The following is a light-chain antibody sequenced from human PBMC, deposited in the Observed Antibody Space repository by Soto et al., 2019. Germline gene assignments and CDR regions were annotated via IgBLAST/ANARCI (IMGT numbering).Light chain of an antibody. CDR2: DAS. CDR3: QHTFNSPPWT. V-gene: IGKV1-5*01. J-gene: IGKJ1*01. CDR1: QSISSW. Sequence: DIQMTQSPSTLSASVGDRVTITCRASQSISSWLAWYQQKPGKAPKLLIYDASSLQSGVPSRYSGSGSGTDFTLTISSLQSEDFASYFCQHTFNSPPWTFGQGTKVDI.